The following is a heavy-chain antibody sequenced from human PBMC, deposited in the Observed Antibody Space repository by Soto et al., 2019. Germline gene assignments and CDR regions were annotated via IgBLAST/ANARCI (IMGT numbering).Heavy chain of an antibody. J-gene: IGHJ4*02. V-gene: IGHV4-31*03. Sequence: QVPLQESGPGLVKPSQTLSLICTVSGGSISSGGYYWSWIRQHPGKGLEWIGYIYSSGSTYYNASLKSRRTISLAMSKNHFSLNLSSVTAADTAVYYCARDGDGSGYFLDYWGQGTLVTVSS. D-gene: IGHD3-22*01. CDR1: GGSISSGGYY. CDR2: IYSSGST. CDR3: ARDGDGSGYFLDY.